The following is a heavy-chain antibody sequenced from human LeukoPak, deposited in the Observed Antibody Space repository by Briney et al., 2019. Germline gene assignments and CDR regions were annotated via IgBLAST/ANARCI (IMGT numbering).Heavy chain of an antibody. Sequence: GGPLRLSCAAFGFTFSSYAMHGVRQAPGKGLEWVAVISYDGSNKFYADSVKGRFPLSRDNSKNTLYLQMNSLRIEDTAVYYCGRGSVGFGELNYWGQGTLVTVSS. J-gene: IGHJ4*02. D-gene: IGHD3-10*01. CDR3: GRGSVGFGELNY. CDR2: ISYDGSNK. V-gene: IGHV3-30-3*01. CDR1: GFTFSSYA.